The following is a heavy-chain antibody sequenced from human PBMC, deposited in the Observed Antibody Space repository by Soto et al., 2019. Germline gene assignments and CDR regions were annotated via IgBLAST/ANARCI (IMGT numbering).Heavy chain of an antibody. CDR3: ATVNVVGVPAAMKSFDP. CDR2: ISGSGGST. Sequence: WGSLRLSCAASGFTFSSYAMSWVRQAPGKGLEWVSAISGSGGSTYYADSVKGRFTISRDNSKNTLYLQMNSPRAEDTAVYYCATVNVVGVPAAMKSFDPWGQGTLVTVSS. CDR1: GFTFSSYA. J-gene: IGHJ5*02. D-gene: IGHD2-2*01. V-gene: IGHV3-23*01.